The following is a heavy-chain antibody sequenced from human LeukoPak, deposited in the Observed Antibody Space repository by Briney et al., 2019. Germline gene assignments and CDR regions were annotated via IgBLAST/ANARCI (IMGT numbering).Heavy chain of an antibody. J-gene: IGHJ4*02. D-gene: IGHD2-15*01. V-gene: IGHV3-23*01. CDR3: AKAPVTSCRGAFCYPFDS. CDR1: GFSLSSYA. CDR2: TSSSDDGK. Sequence: GGSLRLSCTVSGFSLSSYAMSWVRRAPGKGLEWVSATSSSDDGKYYADSVRGRFAISRDNSRNTMYLQMNSLRAEDAAVYYCAKAPVTSCRGAFCYPFDSWGQGTLVTVSS.